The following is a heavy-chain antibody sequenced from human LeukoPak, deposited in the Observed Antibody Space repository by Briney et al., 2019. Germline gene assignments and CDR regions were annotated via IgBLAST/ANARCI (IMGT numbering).Heavy chain of an antibody. D-gene: IGHD5-24*01. CDR1: GGSLSGYY. V-gene: IGHV4-34*01. CDR3: ARGLGVEMATIPFDY. J-gene: IGHJ4*02. CDR2: INHSGST. Sequence: SETLSLTCAVYGGSLSGYYWSWIRQPPGKGLEWIGEINHSGSTNYNPSLKSRVTISVDTSKNQFSLKLSSVTAADTAVYYCARGLGVEMATIPFDYWGQGTLVTVSS.